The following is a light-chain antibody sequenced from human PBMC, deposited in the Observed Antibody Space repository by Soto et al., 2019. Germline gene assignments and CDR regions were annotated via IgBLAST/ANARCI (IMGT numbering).Light chain of an antibody. CDR3: QQRSNSPWT. J-gene: IGKJ1*01. CDR1: QSVRNQ. Sequence: EIVLTQSPATLSLSPGERATLSCRASQSVRNQLAWYQQKPGQAPRLLIYDAFNRATGIPGRFSGSGSGTDFPLTISSLESEDFAVYYCQQRSNSPWTFGQGTKVEIK. V-gene: IGKV3-11*01. CDR2: DAF.